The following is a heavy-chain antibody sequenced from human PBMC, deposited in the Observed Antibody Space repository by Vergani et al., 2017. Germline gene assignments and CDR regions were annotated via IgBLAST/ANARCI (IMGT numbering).Heavy chain of an antibody. D-gene: IGHD5-24*01. CDR1: GFTFSSHA. Sequence: EVQLLQSEGAVVQPGGSLRLSCVASGFTFSSHAMSWVRQGHGQGLEWVSSIKNTGDSTHYADCVKGRFTISRDNSKNTLYLQMNSLRVEDTAVDYCGRGSDNYNWGQGTLVTVSS. CDR2: IKNTGDST. CDR3: GRGSDNYN. J-gene: IGHJ4*02. V-gene: IGHV3-23*01.